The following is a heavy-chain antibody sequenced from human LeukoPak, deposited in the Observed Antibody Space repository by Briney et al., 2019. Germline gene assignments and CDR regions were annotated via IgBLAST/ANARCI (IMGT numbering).Heavy chain of an antibody. J-gene: IGHJ4*02. D-gene: IGHD5-18*01. CDR3: ARAGTSYTYGYEY. CDR1: GFTFSSCN. V-gene: IGHV3-48*01. Sequence: GGSLRLSCAASGFTFSSCNMNWVRQAPGKGLERISYISSGSSLKYYTDAVKGRFTISRDNAENTLFLQMNSLRVEDTAVYYCARAGTSYTYGYEYWGQGTLVTVPS. CDR2: ISSGSSLK.